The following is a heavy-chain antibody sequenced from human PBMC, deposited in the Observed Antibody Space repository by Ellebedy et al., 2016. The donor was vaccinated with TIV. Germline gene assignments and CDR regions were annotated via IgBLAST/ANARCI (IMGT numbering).Heavy chain of an antibody. CDR1: GFTFSHYY. CDR3: ARNRYCSRGNCYALGY. V-gene: IGHV3-11*04. J-gene: IGHJ4*02. D-gene: IGHD2-15*01. CDR2: ISDSGSST. Sequence: GESLKISCAASGFTFSHYYMNWIRQAPGKGLEWLSYISDSGSSTLYADSVRGRFTISRDNAKNSLYLEMTNLRAEDTAVYYCARNRYCSRGNCYALGYWGQGTLVTVSS.